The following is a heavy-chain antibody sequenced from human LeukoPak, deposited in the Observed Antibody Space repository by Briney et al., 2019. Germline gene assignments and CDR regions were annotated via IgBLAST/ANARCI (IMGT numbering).Heavy chain of an antibody. Sequence: GGSLRLSCAASAFTFSSYEMNWVRQAAGKGLEWVSYISSSGSTIYYADSVKGRFIISRDNAKNSLYLQMNSLRAEDTADYYCARDSSGWYHWFDPWGQGTLVTVSS. D-gene: IGHD6-19*01. V-gene: IGHV3-48*03. CDR2: ISSSGSTI. CDR1: AFTFSSYE. CDR3: ARDSSGWYHWFDP. J-gene: IGHJ5*02.